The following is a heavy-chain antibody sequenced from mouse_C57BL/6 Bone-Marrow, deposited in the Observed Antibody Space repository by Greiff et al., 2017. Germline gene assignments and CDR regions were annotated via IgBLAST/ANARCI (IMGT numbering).Heavy chain of an antibody. CDR2: INPSNGGS. J-gene: IGHJ2*01. CDR3: ARCERPYVDY. CDR1: GYTFTSYW. V-gene: IGHV1-53*01. Sequence: VQLQQPGTELVKPGASVKLSCKASGYTFTSYWLHWVKQRPGQGLEWIGNINPSNGGSKYNEKFKSKAALTVDKSSSTAYIQLSSLTSEYSAVYYCARCERPYVDYWGQGTTLTVSS.